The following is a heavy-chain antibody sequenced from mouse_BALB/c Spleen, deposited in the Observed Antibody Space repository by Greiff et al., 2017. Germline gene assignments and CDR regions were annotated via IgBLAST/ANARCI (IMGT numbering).Heavy chain of an antibody. Sequence: EVKVEESGPGLVKPSQSLSLTCTVTGYSITSDYAWNWIRQFPGNKLEWMGYISYSGSTSYNPSLKSRISITRDTSKNQFFLQLNSVTTEDTATYYCARIYYYGSSYYFDYWGQGTTLTVSS. D-gene: IGHD1-1*01. CDR3: ARIYYYGSSYYFDY. V-gene: IGHV3-2*02. J-gene: IGHJ2*01. CDR2: ISYSGST. CDR1: GYSITSDYA.